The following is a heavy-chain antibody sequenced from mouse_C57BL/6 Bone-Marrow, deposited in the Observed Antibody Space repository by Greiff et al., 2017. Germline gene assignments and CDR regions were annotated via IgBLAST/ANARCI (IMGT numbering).Heavy chain of an antibody. J-gene: IGHJ2*01. CDR3: ATYYSNYVPFDY. CDR2: IDPSDSET. CDR1: GYTFTSYW. Sequence: QVQLQQPGAELVRPGSSVKLSCKASGYTFTSYWMHWVKQRPIQGLEWIGNIDPSDSETHYNQKFKDKATLTVDKSSSTAYMQLSSLTSEDSAVYYCATYYSNYVPFDYWGQGTTLTVSS. D-gene: IGHD2-5*01. V-gene: IGHV1-52*01.